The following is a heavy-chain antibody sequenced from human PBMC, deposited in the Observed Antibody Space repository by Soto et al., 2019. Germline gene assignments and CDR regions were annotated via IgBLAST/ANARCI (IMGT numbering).Heavy chain of an antibody. D-gene: IGHD2-21*02. CDR1: GFTFSSSA. Sequence: GASVKVSCKASGFTFSSSAVQWVRQARGQRLEWIGWIVVGSGNTNYAQKFQERVTITRDMSTSTAYMELSSLRSEDTAVYYCAAAVVTPHYYGMDVWGQGTTVTVSS. J-gene: IGHJ6*02. V-gene: IGHV1-58*01. CDR2: IVVGSGNT. CDR3: AAAVVTPHYYGMDV.